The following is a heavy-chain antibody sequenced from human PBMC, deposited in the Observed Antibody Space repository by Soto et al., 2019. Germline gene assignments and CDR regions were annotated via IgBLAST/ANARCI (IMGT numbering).Heavy chain of an antibody. J-gene: IGHJ4*02. V-gene: IGHV3-23*01. D-gene: IGHD3-16*01. CDR2: ISATGGGT. CDR1: GFKFSNYA. CDR3: AKDRRAGGNSAFYFDF. Sequence: LRLSCAASGFKFSNYAMSWVRQSPGEGLEWVSLISATGGGTYYADSVKGRFTISRDNSHNTLYLQVHSLTAEDTAVYYCAKDRRAGGNSAFYFDFWGQGAQVTVSS.